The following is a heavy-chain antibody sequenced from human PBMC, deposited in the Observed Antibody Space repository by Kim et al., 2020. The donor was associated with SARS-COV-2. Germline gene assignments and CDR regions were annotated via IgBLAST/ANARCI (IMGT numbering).Heavy chain of an antibody. CDR2: IYSGGST. Sequence: GGSLRLSCAASGFTVSSNYMSWVRQAPGKGLEWVSVIYSGGSTYYADSVKGRFTISRDNSKNTLYLQMNSLRAEDTAVYYCARSGLGIAVAGWFDPWGQGTLVTVSS. J-gene: IGHJ5*02. CDR1: GFTVSSNY. CDR3: ARSGLGIAVAGWFDP. V-gene: IGHV3-66*01. D-gene: IGHD6-19*01.